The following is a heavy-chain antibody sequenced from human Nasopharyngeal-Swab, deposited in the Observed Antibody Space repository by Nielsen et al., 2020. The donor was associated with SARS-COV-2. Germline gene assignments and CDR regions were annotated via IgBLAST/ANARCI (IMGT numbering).Heavy chain of an antibody. V-gene: IGHV4-31*03. D-gene: IGHD3-3*01. J-gene: IGHJ6*02. Sequence: SETLSLTCTVSGGSISSGGYYWSWIRQHPGKGLEWIGYIYYSGITYYNPSLKSRVTISVDTSKNQFSLKLSSVTAADTAVYYCARDPGSDYDFWSGYYYGMDVWGQGTTVTVSS. CDR1: GGSISSGGYY. CDR3: ARDPGSDYDFWSGYYYGMDV. CDR2: IYYSGIT.